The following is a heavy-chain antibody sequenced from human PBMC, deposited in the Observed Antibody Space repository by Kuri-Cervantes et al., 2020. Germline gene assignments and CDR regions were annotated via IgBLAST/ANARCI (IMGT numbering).Heavy chain of an antibody. CDR3: ARDPEGQQYYYGMDV. CDR1: GFTFSSYW. CDR2: IKQDGSEK. Sequence: GESLKISCAASGFTFSSYWMSWVRQAPGKGLEWVANIKQDGSEKYYVDSVKGRFTISRDNSKNTLYLQMNSLRAEDTAVYYCARDPEGQQYYYGMDVWGQGTTVAVSS. V-gene: IGHV3-7*01. D-gene: IGHD6-13*01. J-gene: IGHJ6*02.